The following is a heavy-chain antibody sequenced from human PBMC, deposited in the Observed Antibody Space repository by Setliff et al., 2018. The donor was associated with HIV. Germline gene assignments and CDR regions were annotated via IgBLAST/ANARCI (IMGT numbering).Heavy chain of an antibody. V-gene: IGHV4-39*07. Sequence: PSETLSLTCTVSGGSISSSSYYWSWIRQPPGKRLEWIGNIYYSESTNYNPSLKSRVTTSVDTSRNQFSLRLRSVTAAETAVYYCATCSVGWSREEHPRPDGAFHIWGQGSMVTVSS. CDR3: ATCSVGWSREEHPRPDGAFHI. J-gene: IGHJ3*02. D-gene: IGHD3-3*01. CDR1: GGSISSSSYY. CDR2: IYYSEST.